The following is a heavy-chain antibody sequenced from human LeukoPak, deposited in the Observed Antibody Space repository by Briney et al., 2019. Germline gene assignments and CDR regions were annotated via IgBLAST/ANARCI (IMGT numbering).Heavy chain of an antibody. CDR3: ATRYGSGSYYYYYYGMDV. V-gene: IGHV3-13*04. D-gene: IGHD3-10*01. CDR2: INPAGDT. J-gene: IGHJ6*02. Sequence: PGGSVRLSCAASGFTFSTYDMHWVRQATGKGLEWVSGINPAGDTYYPGSVKGRFTISREDAKNSFYLQMNSLRVGDTAVYYCATRYGSGSYYYYYYGMDVWGQGTTVTVSS. CDR1: GFTFSTYD.